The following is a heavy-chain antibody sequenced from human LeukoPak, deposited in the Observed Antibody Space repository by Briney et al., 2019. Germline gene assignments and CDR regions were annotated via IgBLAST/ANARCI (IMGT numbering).Heavy chain of an antibody. D-gene: IGHD3-22*01. CDR1: GFTFSSYS. CDR2: ISSSSSYI. J-gene: IGHJ4*02. CDR3: ARDPSKTYYYDSSGYD. V-gene: IGHV3-21*01. Sequence: GGSLRLSCTAFGFTFSSYSMNWVRQAPGKGLEWVSSISSSSSYIYYADSVKGRFTISRDNAKNSLYLQMNSLRAEDTAVYYCARDPSKTYYYDSSGYDWGQGTLVTVSS.